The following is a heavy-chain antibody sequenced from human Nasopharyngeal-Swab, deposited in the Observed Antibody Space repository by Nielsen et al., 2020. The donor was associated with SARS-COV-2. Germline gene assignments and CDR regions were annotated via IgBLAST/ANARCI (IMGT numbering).Heavy chain of an antibody. CDR1: GFTFSTYA. J-gene: IGHJ4*02. D-gene: IGHD3-3*01. V-gene: IGHV3-23*01. CDR3: AREMEWSGSN. Sequence: GESLKISCAASGFTFSTYAMTWVRQAPGKGLEWVSTIDAGGGNTWYADSVKGRFTISRDNAKNSLYLQMNSLRAEDTAVYYCAREMEWSGSNWGQGTLVTVSS. CDR2: IDAGGGNT.